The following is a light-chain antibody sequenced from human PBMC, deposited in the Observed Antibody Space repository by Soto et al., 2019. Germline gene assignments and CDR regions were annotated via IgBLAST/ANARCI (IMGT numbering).Light chain of an antibody. Sequence: QSALTQPASVSGSPGQSITISCTGTSSDVGYYNYVSWYQQHPGKAPKLMIYEVSKRPSGVSNRFSGSKSGNTASLTISGLQAEDEADYYCSSYTGGNPSYVFGTGTKLTVL. CDR3: SSYTGGNPSYV. V-gene: IGLV2-14*01. CDR1: SSDVGYYNY. CDR2: EVS. J-gene: IGLJ1*01.